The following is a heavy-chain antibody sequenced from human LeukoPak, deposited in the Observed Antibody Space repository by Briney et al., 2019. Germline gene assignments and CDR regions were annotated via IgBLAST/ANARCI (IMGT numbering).Heavy chain of an antibody. D-gene: IGHD1-14*01. CDR3: AKRLDRAYGMDV. CDR2: ISYDGSNK. V-gene: IGHV3-30*18. J-gene: IGHJ6*02. CDR1: GFTFSSYG. Sequence: GGSLRLSCAASGFTFSSYGMHWVRQAPGKGLEWVAVISYDGSNKYYADSVKGRFTISRDNSKNTLYLQMNSLRAEDTAVYYCAKRLDRAYGMDVWGQGTTVTVSS.